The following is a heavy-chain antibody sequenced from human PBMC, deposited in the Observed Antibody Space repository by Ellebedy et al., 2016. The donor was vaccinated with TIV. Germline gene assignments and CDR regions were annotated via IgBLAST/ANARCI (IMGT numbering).Heavy chain of an antibody. D-gene: IGHD3-10*01. V-gene: IGHV3-73*01. J-gene: IGHJ5*02. CDR1: GFTFSGSA. CDR2: IRSKTNSYAT. CDR3: TNEVRGDNA. Sequence: GESLKISXAASGFTFSGSAMHWVRQASGKGLECVGRIRSKTNSYATAYAASVKGRFTISRDDSKNTAYLQMNSLKTEDTAVYYCTNEVRGDNAWGQGTLVTVSS.